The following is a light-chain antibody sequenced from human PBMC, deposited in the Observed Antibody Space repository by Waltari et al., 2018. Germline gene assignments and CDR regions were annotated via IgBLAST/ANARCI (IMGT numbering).Light chain of an antibody. CDR3: SSWTDSDSFKLL. J-gene: IGLJ2*01. CDR1: SSDVGGSNY. V-gene: IGLV2-14*03. Sequence: QSALTQPASVSGSPGQSITISCTGTSSDVGGSNYVSWYQQHPGKAPQVMIYDVTNRPSWVSNRFSGSKSGNTASLTISGLQAEDEADYYCSSWTDSDSFKLLFGGGTKLTV. CDR2: DVT.